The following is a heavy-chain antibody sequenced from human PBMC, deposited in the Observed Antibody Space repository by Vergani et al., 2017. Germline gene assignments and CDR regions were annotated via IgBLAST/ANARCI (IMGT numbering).Heavy chain of an antibody. V-gene: IGHV3-7*01. Sequence: EVQLVESGGGLVQPGGSLRLSCAASGFTFSSYWMTWVRQAPGKGLEWVANIKQDGSEKYYVDSVKGRFTISRDNAKNSLYLQMNSLRGEDQAVLYCARHSSLTQIGTALEHGMDVGRQGSSVTV. J-gene: IGHJ6*01. D-gene: IGHD1-1*01. CDR3: ARHSSLTQIGTALEHGMDV. CDR1: GFTFSSYW. CDR2: IKQDGSEK.